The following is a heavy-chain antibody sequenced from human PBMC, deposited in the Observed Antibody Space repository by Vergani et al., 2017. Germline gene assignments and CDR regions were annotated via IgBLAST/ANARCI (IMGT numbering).Heavy chain of an antibody. CDR3: ARGHPVGSY. Sequence: DVQLVESGGGLVKPGGSLRLSCKASGFTFNNAWMSWVRQAPGKGLEWVAAIKGDGSAKQYVESVKGRFTISRDNAKSSLYLQMNSLRVADTAVYYCARGHPVGSYWGQGTLVTVSS. CDR2: IKGDGSAK. V-gene: IGHV3-7*01. J-gene: IGHJ4*02. D-gene: IGHD1-26*01. CDR1: GFTFNNAW.